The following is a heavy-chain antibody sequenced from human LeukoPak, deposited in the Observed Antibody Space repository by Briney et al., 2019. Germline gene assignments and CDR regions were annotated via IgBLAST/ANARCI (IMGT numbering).Heavy chain of an antibody. V-gene: IGHV3-48*03. D-gene: IGHD6-13*01. CDR2: ISSSGNTI. J-gene: IGHJ4*02. CDR3: ARARYSSSWYLDY. Sequence: PGGSLRLSCAASGFTFSNYEMNWVRQAPGKGLEWVSYISSSGNTIYYADSVKGRFTISRDNAKNSLYLQMSGLGDEDTAVYFCARARYSSSWYLDYWGQGTLVTVSS. CDR1: GFTFSNYE.